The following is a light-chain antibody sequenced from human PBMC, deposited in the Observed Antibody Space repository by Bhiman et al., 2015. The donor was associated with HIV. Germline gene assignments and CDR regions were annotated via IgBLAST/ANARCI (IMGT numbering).Light chain of an antibody. CDR2: EVN. Sequence: QSALTQPPSASGAPGQSVTISCTGTSSDVGGSYYVSWYQQHPGRVPKLIIYEVNKRPSGVPDRFSGSKSGTSASLVITGLQAEDEADYYCQSYDSSLSGFYVFGTGTKVSVL. V-gene: IGLV2-8*01. J-gene: IGLJ1*01. CDR1: SSDVGGSYY. CDR3: QSYDSSLSGFYV.